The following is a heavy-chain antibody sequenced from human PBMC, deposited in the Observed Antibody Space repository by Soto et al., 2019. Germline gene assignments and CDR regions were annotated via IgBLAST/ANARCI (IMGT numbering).Heavy chain of an antibody. V-gene: IGHV3-21*01. J-gene: IGHJ4*02. Sequence: EVQLVESGGGLVKPGGSLRLSCAASGFTFSNYGINWVRQAPGKGLEWVSSISSSSSYMYYADSVKGRFTISRDNAKNSLYLQMNSLRAEDTAVYYCARDCSSARCYGGHFDYWGQGTLVTVSS. D-gene: IGHD2-2*01. CDR2: ISSSSSYM. CDR1: GFTFSNYG. CDR3: ARDCSSARCYGGHFDY.